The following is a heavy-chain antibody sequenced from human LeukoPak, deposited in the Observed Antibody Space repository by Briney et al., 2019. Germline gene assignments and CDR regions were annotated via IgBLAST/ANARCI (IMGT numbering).Heavy chain of an antibody. CDR3: ARGYSISY. D-gene: IGHD2-21*01. J-gene: IGHJ4*02. Sequence: RSGGSLRLSCAASGFTLGSYAMTWVRQAPGRGLEWVANIKDDGSERNYVDSVKGRFTISRDNAKNSLYLQMDSLRAEDTAVYYCARGYSISYWGQGTLVTVSS. V-gene: IGHV3-7*01. CDR2: IKDDGSER. CDR1: GFTLGSYA.